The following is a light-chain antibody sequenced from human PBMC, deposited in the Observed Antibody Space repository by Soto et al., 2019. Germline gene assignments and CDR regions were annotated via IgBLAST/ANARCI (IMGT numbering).Light chain of an antibody. Sequence: EILLTQSPGTLSLSPGQRATLSCRASQSVADNLAWFQQKPGQGPRLLIYGASTRATGIPARFSGSGSETDFTLTISSLRSEDSAVYHCQQYNNWPITFGQGTRLEIK. CDR1: QSVADN. J-gene: IGKJ5*01. CDR2: GAS. V-gene: IGKV3-15*01. CDR3: QQYNNWPIT.